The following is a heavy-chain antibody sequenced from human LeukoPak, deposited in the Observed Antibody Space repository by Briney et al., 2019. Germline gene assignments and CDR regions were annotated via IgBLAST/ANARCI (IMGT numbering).Heavy chain of an antibody. CDR2: INHSGST. CDR1: GGSISGYY. CDR3: ARGPRGVRGVNLSYYFDY. D-gene: IGHD3-10*01. Sequence: SETLSLTCTVSGGSISGYYWSWIRQPPGKGLEWIGEINHSGSTNYNPSLKSRVTISVDTSKNQFSLKLSSVTAADTAVYYCARGPRGVRGVNLSYYFDYWGQGTLVTVSS. V-gene: IGHV4-34*01. J-gene: IGHJ4*02.